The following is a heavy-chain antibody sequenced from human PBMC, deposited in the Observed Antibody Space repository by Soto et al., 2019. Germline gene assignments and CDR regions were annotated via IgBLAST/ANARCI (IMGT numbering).Heavy chain of an antibody. V-gene: IGHV3-48*03. Sequence: GGSLRLSCAASGFTFSSYEMNWVRQAPGKGLEWVSYISSSGSTIYYADSVKGRFTISRDNDNNSLYLQMNSLRAEDTAVYYCARGGGGIVVVTAIHYWGQGTLVTVSS. CDR3: ARGGGGIVVVTAIHY. CDR2: ISSSGSTI. J-gene: IGHJ4*02. D-gene: IGHD2-21*02. CDR1: GFTFSSYE.